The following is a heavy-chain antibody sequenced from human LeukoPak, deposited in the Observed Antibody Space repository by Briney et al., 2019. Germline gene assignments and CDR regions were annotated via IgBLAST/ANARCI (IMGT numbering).Heavy chain of an antibody. V-gene: IGHV4-59*01. CDR1: GGSISSYY. CDR2: IYYSGST. Sequence: SETLSLTCTVSGGSISSYYWSWIRQPPGKGLEWIGYIYYSGSTNYNPSLKSRVTISVDTSKNQFSLKLSSVTAADTAVYYCARGGRDHGDYYFDYWGQGTLVTVSS. J-gene: IGHJ4*02. CDR3: ARGGRDHGDYYFDY. D-gene: IGHD4-17*01.